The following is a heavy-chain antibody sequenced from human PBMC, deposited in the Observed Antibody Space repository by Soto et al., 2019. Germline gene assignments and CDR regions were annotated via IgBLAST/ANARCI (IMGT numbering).Heavy chain of an antibody. Sequence: SLRLSCAASGFTFSSYWMSWVRQAPGKGLEWVANIKQDGSEKYYVDSVKGRFTISRDNAKNSLYLQMNSLRAEDTAVYYCARRGITGATKAYYFDYWGQGTLVTVSS. CDR1: GFTFSSYW. V-gene: IGHV3-7*01. CDR3: ARRGITGATKAYYFDY. D-gene: IGHD1-26*01. CDR2: IKQDGSEK. J-gene: IGHJ4*02.